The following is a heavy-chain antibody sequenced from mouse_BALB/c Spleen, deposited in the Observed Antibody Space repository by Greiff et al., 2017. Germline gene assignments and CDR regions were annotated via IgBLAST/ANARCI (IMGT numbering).Heavy chain of an antibody. D-gene: IGHD2-4*01. CDR1: GYTFTDYN. Sequence: EVKLMESGPELVKPGASVKIPCKASGYTFTDYNMDWVKQSHGKSLEWIGDINPNNGGTIYNQKFKGKATLTVDKSSSTAYMELRSLTSEDTAVYYCARGGSTMITTTSFWYFDVWGAGTTVTVSS. CDR3: ARGGSTMITTTSFWYFDV. J-gene: IGHJ1*01. V-gene: IGHV1-18*01. CDR2: INPNNGGT.